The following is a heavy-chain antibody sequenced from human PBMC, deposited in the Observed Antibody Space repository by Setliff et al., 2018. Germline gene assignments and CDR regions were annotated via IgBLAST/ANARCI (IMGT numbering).Heavy chain of an antibody. CDR1: GYTFAKYG. CDR3: AREGGDGDSSGYYPPLDY. CDR2: ISGYNGYT. D-gene: IGHD3-22*01. V-gene: IGHV1-18*01. Sequence: VKVSCKAFGYTFAKYGISWVRQAPGQGLEWMGWISGYNGYTVYAQKFQGRVTMTTDTSTSTAYMELRSLRSDDTAIYYCAREGGDGDSSGYYPPLDYWGQGTLVTVSS. J-gene: IGHJ4*02.